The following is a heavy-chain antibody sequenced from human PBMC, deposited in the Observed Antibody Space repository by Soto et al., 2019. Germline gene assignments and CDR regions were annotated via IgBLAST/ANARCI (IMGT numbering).Heavy chain of an antibody. CDR1: GFTFSNSA. J-gene: IGHJ4*02. Sequence: GGSLSLSCTVSGFTFSNSALSGFRQAPGKGLEWVSAISGSAGSTYYAASVKGRFTVSKDKSRKTLHLQMSSLRAEDSPVYYCTRGMGNYYDRWNYFDSWGQGTLVTVSS. CDR2: ISGSAGST. V-gene: IGHV3-23*01. D-gene: IGHD3-22*01. CDR3: TRGMGNYYDRWNYFDS.